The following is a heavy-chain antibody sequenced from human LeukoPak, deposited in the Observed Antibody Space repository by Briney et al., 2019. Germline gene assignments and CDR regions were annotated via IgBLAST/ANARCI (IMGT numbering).Heavy chain of an antibody. CDR1: GGSIGSGDYY. CDR2: IYYSGST. Sequence: PSETLSLTCTVSGGSIGSGDYYWSWIRQPPGKGLEWIGYIYYSGSTYYNPSLKSRVTISVDTSKNQFSLKLSSVTAADTAVYYCAREISYYDSSGYYSTFDYWGQGTLVTVSS. D-gene: IGHD3-22*01. CDR3: AREISYYDSSGYYSTFDY. J-gene: IGHJ4*02. V-gene: IGHV4-30-4*01.